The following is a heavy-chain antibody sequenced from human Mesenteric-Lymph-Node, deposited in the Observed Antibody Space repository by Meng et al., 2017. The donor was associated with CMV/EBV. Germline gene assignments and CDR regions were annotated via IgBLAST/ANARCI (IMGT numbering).Heavy chain of an antibody. D-gene: IGHD2-15*01. CDR1: GITFNSYG. J-gene: IGHJ1*01. CDR3: VKTDYCSAVRCPEYLQH. CDR2: IRYDGNKI. Sequence: GESLKISCEVSGITFNSYGMHWVRQAPGKGLEWVAFIRYDGNKIYYANSVKGRFTVSRDNSKNTLFLQMDSLRTEDTAIYYCVKTDYCSAVRCPEYLQHWGQGTLVTVSS. V-gene: IGHV3-30*02.